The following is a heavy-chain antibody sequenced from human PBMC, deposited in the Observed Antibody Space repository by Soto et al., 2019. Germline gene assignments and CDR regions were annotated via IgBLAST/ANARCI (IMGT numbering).Heavy chain of an antibody. CDR3: ARDGYYYDSSGFNWFDP. V-gene: IGHV1-3*01. CDR2: INAGNGNT. Sequence: ASVKVSCKASGYTFTSYAMHWVRQAPGQRLEWMGWINAGNGNTKYSQKFQGRVTITRDTSASTAYMELSSLRSEDTAVYYCARDGYYYDSSGFNWFDPWGQGTQVTVSS. J-gene: IGHJ5*02. CDR1: GYTFTSYA. D-gene: IGHD3-22*01.